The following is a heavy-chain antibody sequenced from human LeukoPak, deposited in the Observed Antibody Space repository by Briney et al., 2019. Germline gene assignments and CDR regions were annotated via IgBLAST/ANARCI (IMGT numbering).Heavy chain of an antibody. V-gene: IGHV1-18*01. D-gene: IGHD3-22*01. CDR1: GYTFTSYG. Sequence: GASVKVSCKPSGYTFTSYGISWVRQAPGQGLEWVGWISGSSGDTNYAQKLQGRVTMTTDTSTSTAYMELRSLRSDDTAVYYCARVGVVAPAVDHDAFDIWGQGTMVTVSS. J-gene: IGHJ3*02. CDR2: ISGSSGDT. CDR3: ARVGVVAPAVDHDAFDI.